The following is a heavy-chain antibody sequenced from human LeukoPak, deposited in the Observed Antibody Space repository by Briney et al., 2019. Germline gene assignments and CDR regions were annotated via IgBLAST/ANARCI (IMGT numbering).Heavy chain of an antibody. CDR1: GFTFSSYG. CDR2: ISGSGGST. Sequence: GGSLRLSCAASGFTFSSYGMSWVRQAPGKGLEWVTAISGSGGSTYYADSVKGRFTISRDNSKTTLSLQMNSLRAEDAAVYYCAKEPDYYDSYWGQGTLVTVSS. D-gene: IGHD3-22*01. CDR3: AKEPDYYDSY. V-gene: IGHV3-23*01. J-gene: IGHJ4*02.